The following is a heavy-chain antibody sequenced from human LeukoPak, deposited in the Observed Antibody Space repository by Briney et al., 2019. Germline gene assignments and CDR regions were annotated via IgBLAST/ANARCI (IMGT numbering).Heavy chain of an antibody. CDR2: INPNSGGT. Sequence: ASVKVSCKASGYTFTGYYMHWVRQAPGQGLEWMGLINPNSGGTNSAQKFQGRVTMTRDTSINTAYMELNRLRSDDTAVYYCARAIAAAGDFWGQGTLVTVSS. J-gene: IGHJ4*02. CDR3: ARAIAAAGDF. V-gene: IGHV1-2*06. CDR1: GYTFTGYY. D-gene: IGHD6-13*01.